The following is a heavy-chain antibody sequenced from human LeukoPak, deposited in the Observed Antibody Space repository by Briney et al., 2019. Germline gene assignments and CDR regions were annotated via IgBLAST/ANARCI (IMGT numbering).Heavy chain of an antibody. CDR2: ISGSGGST. D-gene: IGHD6-19*01. CDR1: GFTFSSYA. Sequence: GGSLRLSCAASGFTFSSYAMSWVRQAPGKGLGWVSAISGSGGSTYYADSVKGRFTISRDNSKNTLYLQMNSLRAEDTAVYYCAKSGSSGWYSPYWYFDLWGRGTLVTVSS. CDR3: AKSGSSGWYSPYWYFDL. V-gene: IGHV3-23*01. J-gene: IGHJ2*01.